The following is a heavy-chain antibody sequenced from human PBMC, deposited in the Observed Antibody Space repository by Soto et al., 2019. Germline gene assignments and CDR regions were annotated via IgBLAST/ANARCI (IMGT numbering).Heavy chain of an antibody. V-gene: IGHV1-69*01. CDR3: ARSQGGSSSLDIYYYYYYGMDV. J-gene: IGHJ6*02. Sequence: VKVSCKAPGGTFSSYAISWVRQAPGQGLEWMGGIIPILGTANYAQKFQGRVTITADESTSTGYMELSSLRSEDTAVYYCARSQGGSSSLDIYYYYYYGMDVWGQGTTVTVSS. CDR2: IIPILGTA. D-gene: IGHD2-15*01. CDR1: GGTFSSYA.